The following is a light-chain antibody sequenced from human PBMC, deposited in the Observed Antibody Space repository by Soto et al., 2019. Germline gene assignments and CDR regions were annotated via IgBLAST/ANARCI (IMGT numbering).Light chain of an antibody. V-gene: IGLV2-14*01. CDR3: SSYTSSSTWV. J-gene: IGLJ3*02. Sequence: QSALTQPASVSGSPGQSITISCTGTSSDVDGYNYVSWYQHHPGKAPKLMIYEVSNRPSGVSNRFSGSKSGNTASLTISGLQAADDSVYYCSSYTSSSTWVFSGGTKLTVL. CDR2: EVS. CDR1: SSDVDGYNY.